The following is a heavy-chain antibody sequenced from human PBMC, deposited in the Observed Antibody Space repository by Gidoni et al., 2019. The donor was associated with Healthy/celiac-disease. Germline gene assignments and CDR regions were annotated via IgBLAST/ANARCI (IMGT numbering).Heavy chain of an antibody. V-gene: IGHV3-11*01. CDR1: GFTFSDYY. CDR2: ISSSGSTI. D-gene: IGHD4-17*01. Sequence: QVQLVESGGGLVKPGGSLRLSCAASGFTFSDYYLSWIRQAPGKGLEWVSYISSSGSTIYYADSVKGRFTISRDNAKNSLYLQMNSLRAEDTAVYYCARDAGDYGDYGGVYYYYYYMDVWGKGTTVTVSS. CDR3: ARDAGDYGDYGGVYYYYYYMDV. J-gene: IGHJ6*03.